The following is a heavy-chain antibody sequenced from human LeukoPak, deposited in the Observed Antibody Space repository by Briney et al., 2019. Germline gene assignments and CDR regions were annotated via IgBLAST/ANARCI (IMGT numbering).Heavy chain of an antibody. V-gene: IGHV1-46*01. CDR3: ARNTAMVRLGD. D-gene: IGHD5-18*01. CDR1: GYTFTSYY. Sequence: GASVKVSCKASGYTFTSYYMHWVRQAPGQGLEWMGIINPSGGSTSYAQKFQGRVTMTRDMSTSTVYMELSSLRSEDTAVYYCARNTAMVRLGDLGQGILVTVSS. CDR2: INPSGGST. J-gene: IGHJ4*02.